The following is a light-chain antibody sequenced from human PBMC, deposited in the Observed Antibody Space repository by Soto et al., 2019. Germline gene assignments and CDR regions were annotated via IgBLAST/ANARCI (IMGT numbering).Light chain of an antibody. J-gene: IGKJ5*01. CDR2: GAS. CDR1: QSVSSNF. Sequence: ENVLTQFPGTMSLSPGERATLSCRASQSVSSNFLAWYQQKPGQAPRLLIYGASSRATGIPDRFSGGGSGTDFTLTISRLEPEDFAVYSCQQYGSSPNTFGQGTRLEIK. CDR3: QQYGSSPNT. V-gene: IGKV3-20*01.